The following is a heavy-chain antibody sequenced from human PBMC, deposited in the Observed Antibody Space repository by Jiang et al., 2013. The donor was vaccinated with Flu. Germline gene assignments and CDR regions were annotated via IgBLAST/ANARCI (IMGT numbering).Heavy chain of an antibody. D-gene: IGHD1-26*01. J-gene: IGHJ6*04. CDR3: TRWEQIEVNGMDV. Sequence: VTISVDTSKNQFSLKLSSVTAADTAVYYCTRWEQIEVNGMDVWGKGTTVTVSS. V-gene: IGHV4-59*01.